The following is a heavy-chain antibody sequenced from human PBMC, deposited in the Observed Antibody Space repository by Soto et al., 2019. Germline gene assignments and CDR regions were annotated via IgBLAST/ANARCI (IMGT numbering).Heavy chain of an antibody. CDR1: GGSISSGGYY. Sequence: SETLSLTCTVSGGSISSGGYYWSWIRQHPGKGLEWIGYIYYSGSTYYNPSLKSRVTISVDTSKNQFSLKLSSVTAADTAVYYCARVHKLDFWSGFPAPGYFDYWGQGTLVTVSS. J-gene: IGHJ4*02. D-gene: IGHD3-3*01. V-gene: IGHV4-31*03. CDR2: IYYSGST. CDR3: ARVHKLDFWSGFPAPGYFDY.